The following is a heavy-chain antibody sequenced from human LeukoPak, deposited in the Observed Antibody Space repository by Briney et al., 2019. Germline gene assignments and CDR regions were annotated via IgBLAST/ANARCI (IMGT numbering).Heavy chain of an antibody. CDR1: GFTFSDYY. V-gene: IGHV3-11*01. CDR2: ISSSGSTI. CDR3: AKLILYSFGSFDY. D-gene: IGHD2-8*01. J-gene: IGHJ4*02. Sequence: GGSLRPSCAASGFTFSDYYMSWIRQAPGKGLEWVSYISSSGSTIYYADSVKGRFTISRDNAKNSLYLQMNSLRAEDTAVYYCAKLILYSFGSFDYGGQGTLVTVSS.